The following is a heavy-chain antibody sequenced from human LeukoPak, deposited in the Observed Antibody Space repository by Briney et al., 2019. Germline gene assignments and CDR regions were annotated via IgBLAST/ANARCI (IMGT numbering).Heavy chain of an antibody. D-gene: IGHD2-15*01. CDR1: GGSINSGSYY. V-gene: IGHV4-61*09. CDR2: FYTSGRT. J-gene: IGHJ6*03. Sequence: SESLSLTCTVSGGSINSGSYYWSWIRQPAGKGLEWMGHFYTSGRTSYNPSLKSRVTMSVDTSKNQFSLKLSSVTAADTAVYYCARVFYSRDMDVWGKGTTVTVSS. CDR3: ARVFYSRDMDV.